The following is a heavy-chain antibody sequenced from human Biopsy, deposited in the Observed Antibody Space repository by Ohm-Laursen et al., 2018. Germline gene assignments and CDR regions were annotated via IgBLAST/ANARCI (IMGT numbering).Heavy chain of an antibody. J-gene: IGHJ3*02. D-gene: IGHD3-22*01. Sequence: SLRLSCTASGFRFANTGMHWVRHGPGQGLEWVAGSSWSSDSITYAKSVTGRFTISRENGENSLYLQMNSLRPEETALYYCTKNTQWEGSGYLDAFHIWGHGAMVTVSS. CDR1: GFRFANTG. V-gene: IGHV3-9*01. CDR2: SSWSSDSI. CDR3: TKNTQWEGSGYLDAFHI.